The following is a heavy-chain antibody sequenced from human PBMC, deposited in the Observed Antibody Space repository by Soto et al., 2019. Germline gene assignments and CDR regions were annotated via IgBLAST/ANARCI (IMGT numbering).Heavy chain of an antibody. CDR2: MNPNSGNT. CDR3: ARVGYCSGGSCYSFYYYYGTDV. J-gene: IGHJ6*02. Sequence: ASVKVSCKASGYTFTSYDINWVRQATGQGLEWMGWMNPNSGNTGYAQKFQGRVTMTRNTSISTAYMELSSLRSEDTAVYYCARVGYCSGGSCYSFYYYYGTDVWGQGTTVTVSS. D-gene: IGHD2-15*01. V-gene: IGHV1-8*01. CDR1: GYTFTSYD.